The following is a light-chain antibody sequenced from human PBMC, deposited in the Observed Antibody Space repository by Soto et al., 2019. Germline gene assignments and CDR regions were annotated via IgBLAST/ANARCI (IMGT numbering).Light chain of an antibody. CDR3: SSWDDSLSGVV. CDR1: NVGRHE. J-gene: IGLJ2*01. V-gene: IGLV1-44*01. CDR2: TTS. Sequence: QSVVTQPPSVSGTPGQGVIISCSNVGRHEVSWYQQFPGMAPKLLIHTTSQRPSGVPDRFSASKSGTSASLAIRGLQSDDEADYFCSSWDDSLSGVVFGRGTKLTVL.